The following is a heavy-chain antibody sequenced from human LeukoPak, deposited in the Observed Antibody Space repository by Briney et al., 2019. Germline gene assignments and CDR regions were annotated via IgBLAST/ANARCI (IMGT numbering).Heavy chain of an antibody. Sequence: PSETLSLTCTVSGGSISSSRYYWDWIRQPPGKGLEWLGSIYYSGSTYYNPSLKSRVTISVDTSKNQISLKLSSVMAADTAVYYCARHPGMFSPDCSSTSCPSSVYYYMDVWGKGTTVTVSS. CDR1: GGSISSSRYY. CDR3: ARHPGMFSPDCSSTSCPSSVYYYMDV. J-gene: IGHJ6*03. V-gene: IGHV4-39*01. D-gene: IGHD2-2*01. CDR2: IYYSGST.